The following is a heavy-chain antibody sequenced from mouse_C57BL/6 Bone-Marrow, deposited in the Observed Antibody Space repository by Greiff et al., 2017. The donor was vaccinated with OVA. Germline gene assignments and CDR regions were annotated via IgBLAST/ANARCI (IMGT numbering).Heavy chain of an antibody. CDR2: IYPGDGDT. CDR1: GYAFSSYW. V-gene: IGHV1-80*01. CDR3: ARVEIYYYGTFDY. J-gene: IGHJ2*01. Sequence: VQRVESGAELVKPGASVKISCKASGYAFSSYWMNWVKQRPGKGLEWIGQIYPGDGDTNYNGKFKGKATLTADKSSSTAYMQLSSLTSEDSAVYFCARVEIYYYGTFDYWGQGTTLTVSS. D-gene: IGHD1-1*01.